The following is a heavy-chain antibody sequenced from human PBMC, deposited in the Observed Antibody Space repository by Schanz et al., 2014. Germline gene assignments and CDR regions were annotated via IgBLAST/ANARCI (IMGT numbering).Heavy chain of an antibody. V-gene: IGHV3-66*01. D-gene: IGHD2-21*01. CDR2: MYVAGNT. Sequence: EVQLVESGGGLVKPGGSLRLSCSASGFNFSSYSLNWVPQAQGKWLEWVRVMYVAGNTYYADSVKGRVTISRDNSKNTVYMQMNSLRAEDTAVYYCARGGPAYEFDDWGQGTLVTVSS. CDR3: ARGGPAYEFDD. CDR1: GFNFSSYS. J-gene: IGHJ4*02.